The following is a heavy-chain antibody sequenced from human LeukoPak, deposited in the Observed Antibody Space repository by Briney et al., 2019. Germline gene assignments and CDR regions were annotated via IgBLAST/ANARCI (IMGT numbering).Heavy chain of an antibody. J-gene: IGHJ4*02. CDR2: IYYSGST. Sequence: SETLSLTCTVSGGSISSYYWSWIRQPPGKGLEWIGYIYYSGSTNYNPSLKSRVTISVDTSKNQFSLKLSSVTAADTAVYYFATGGRLYYFDYWGQGTLVTVSS. CDR1: GGSISSYY. CDR3: ATGGRLYYFDY. V-gene: IGHV4-59*01. D-gene: IGHD3-16*01.